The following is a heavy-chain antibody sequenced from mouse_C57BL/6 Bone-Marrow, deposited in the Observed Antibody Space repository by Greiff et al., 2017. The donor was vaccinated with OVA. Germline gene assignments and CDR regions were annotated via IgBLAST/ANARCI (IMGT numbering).Heavy chain of an antibody. V-gene: IGHV5-12*01. CDR1: GFTFSDYY. CDR2: ISNGGGST. CDR3: ARPIYYDYDALAY. D-gene: IGHD2-4*01. Sequence: EVQGVESGGGLVQPGGSLKLSCAASGFTFSDYYMYWVRQTPEKRLEWVAYISNGGGSTYYPDTVKGRFTISRDNAKNTLYLQMSRLKSEDTAMYYCARPIYYDYDALAYWGQGTLVTVSA. J-gene: IGHJ3*01.